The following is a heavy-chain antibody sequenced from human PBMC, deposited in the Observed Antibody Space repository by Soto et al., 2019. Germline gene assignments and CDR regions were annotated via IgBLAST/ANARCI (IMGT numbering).Heavy chain of an antibody. CDR3: ARWSRVTAPSHAYYFDY. Sequence: QVQLQESGPGLVKPSQTLSLTCTVSGGSISSGDYYWSWIRQPPGKGLEWIGYIYYSGSTYYNPSLKSRVTISVDTSKNQFSLKLSSVTAADTAVYYCARWSRVTAPSHAYYFDYWGQGTLVTVSS. D-gene: IGHD2-21*02. J-gene: IGHJ4*02. CDR1: GGSISSGDYY. CDR2: IYYSGST. V-gene: IGHV4-30-4*01.